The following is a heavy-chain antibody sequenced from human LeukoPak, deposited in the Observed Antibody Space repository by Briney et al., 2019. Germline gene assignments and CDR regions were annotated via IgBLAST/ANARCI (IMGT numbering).Heavy chain of an antibody. CDR1: GGSFSGYY. V-gene: IGHV4-34*01. J-gene: IGHJ4*02. Sequence: PSETLSLTCAVYGGSFSGYYWSWIRQPPGKGLEWIGEINHSGSTNYNPSLKSRVTISVDTSKNQFSLKLSSVTAADTAVYYCARGGDGVMTNPYYFYYWGQGTLVTVSS. D-gene: IGHD3-16*01. CDR3: ARGGDGVMTNPYYFYY. CDR2: INHSGST.